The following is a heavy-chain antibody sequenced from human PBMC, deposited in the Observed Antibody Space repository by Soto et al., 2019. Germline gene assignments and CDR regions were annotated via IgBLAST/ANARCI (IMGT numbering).Heavy chain of an antibody. CDR3: ARDGSSRVTPPIYYYYYMDV. D-gene: IGHD4-4*01. Sequence: ASVKVSCKASGYTFTSYGISWVRQAPGQGLEWMGWISAYNGNTNYAQKLQGRVTMTTDTSTSTAYMELRSLRSDDTAVYYCARDGSSRVTPPIYYYYYMDVWGKGTTVTVSS. CDR2: ISAYNGNT. CDR1: GYTFTSYG. V-gene: IGHV1-18*01. J-gene: IGHJ6*03.